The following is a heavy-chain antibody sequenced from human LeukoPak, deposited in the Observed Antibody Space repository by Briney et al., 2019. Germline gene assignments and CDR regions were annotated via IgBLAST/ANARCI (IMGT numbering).Heavy chain of an antibody. CDR3: AGGSSWYNWYDP. J-gene: IGHJ5*02. CDR2: IYYTGST. CDR1: GGSIRSSNYY. D-gene: IGHD6-13*01. Sequence: SETLSLTCTVSGGSIRSSNYYWGWIRQPPGKGLEWIGSIYYTGSTNSNPSLKSRLTMSVDTSKNQFSLKLTSQTAADTAVYYCAGGSSWYNWYDPWGQGTLVTVSS. V-gene: IGHV4-39*01.